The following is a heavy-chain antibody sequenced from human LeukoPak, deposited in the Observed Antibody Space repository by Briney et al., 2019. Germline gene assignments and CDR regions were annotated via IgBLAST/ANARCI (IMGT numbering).Heavy chain of an antibody. J-gene: IGHJ5*02. CDR3: AKNTSSSPWFEP. CDR1: GGSISSGGYS. Sequence: SETLSLTCAVSGGSISSGGYSWSWIRQPPGKGLEWIGYIYHSGSTYYNPSLKSRVTISVDRSKNQFSLEVTSVTAADTAVYYCAKNTSSSPWFEPWGQGTLVTVSS. V-gene: IGHV4-30-2*02. D-gene: IGHD6-6*01. CDR2: IYHSGST.